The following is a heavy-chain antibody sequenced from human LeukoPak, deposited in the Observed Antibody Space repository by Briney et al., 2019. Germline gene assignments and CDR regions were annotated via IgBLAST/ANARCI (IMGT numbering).Heavy chain of an antibody. V-gene: IGHV4-59*01. J-gene: IGHJ4*02. CDR2: IYYSGST. CDR1: GGSISSYY. Sequence: SETLSLTCTVSGGSISSYYWSWIRQPPGKGLEWIGYIYYSGSTNYNPSLKSRVAISLDTSKNQFSLKLSSVTAADTAVYYCARDAYADFDYWGQGTLVTVSS. CDR3: ARDAYADFDY. D-gene: IGHD2-2*01.